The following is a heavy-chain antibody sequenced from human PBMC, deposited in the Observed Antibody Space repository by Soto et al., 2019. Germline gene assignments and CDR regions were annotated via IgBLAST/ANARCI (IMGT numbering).Heavy chain of an antibody. CDR1: GYTFTSYY. CDR2: INPSGGST. V-gene: IGHV1-46*01. J-gene: IGHJ4*02. Sequence: VASVKVSCKASGYTFTSYYMHWVRQAPGQGLEWMGIINPSGGSTSYAQKFQGRVTMTRDTSTSTVYMELSSLRSEDTAVYYCARDHDYYDSSGYYYDYWGQGTLVTVSS. CDR3: ARDHDYYDSSGYYYDY. D-gene: IGHD3-22*01.